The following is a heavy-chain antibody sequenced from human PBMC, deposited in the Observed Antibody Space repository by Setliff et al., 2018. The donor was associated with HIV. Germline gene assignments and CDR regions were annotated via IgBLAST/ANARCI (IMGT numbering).Heavy chain of an antibody. Sequence: SETLSLTCSVSGGSISSYYWSWIRQPPGKGLEWIGYIYTSESSNYNPSLKSRVTFSVDTSKNQFSLKLSSVTAADTAVYYCARGLSSQTYWGTRPLGLDYWGQGSLVTVSS. CDR3: ARGLSSQTYWGTRPLGLDY. D-gene: IGHD2-2*01. CDR2: IYTSESS. CDR1: GGSISSYY. V-gene: IGHV4-4*08. J-gene: IGHJ4*01.